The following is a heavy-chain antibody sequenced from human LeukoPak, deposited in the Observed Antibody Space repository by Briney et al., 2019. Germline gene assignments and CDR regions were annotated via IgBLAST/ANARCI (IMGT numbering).Heavy chain of an antibody. CDR2: IIPIFGTA. J-gene: IGHJ5*02. D-gene: IGHD6-19*01. Sequence: SVTVSCTASGGTFSSYAISWVRQAPGQGLEWMGGIIPIFGTANYAQKFQGRVTITADESTSTAYMELSSLRSGDTAVYYCARGGLSVAVAGTSFDPWGQGTLVTVSS. V-gene: IGHV1-69*13. CDR1: GGTFSSYA. CDR3: ARGGLSVAVAGTSFDP.